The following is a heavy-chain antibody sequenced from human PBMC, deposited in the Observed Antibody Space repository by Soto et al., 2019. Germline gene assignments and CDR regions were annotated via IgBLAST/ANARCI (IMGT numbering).Heavy chain of an antibody. CDR3: ARHSDTGASTPDAFDI. J-gene: IGHJ3*02. D-gene: IGHD2-8*02. V-gene: IGHV4-39*01. Sequence: SETLSLTCTVSGGSISSSSYYWGWIRQPPGKGLEWIGSIYYSGSTYYNPSLKSRVTISVDTSKNQFSLKLSSVTAADTAVYYCARHSDTGASTPDAFDIWGQGTMVTVSS. CDR2: IYYSGST. CDR1: GGSISSSSYY.